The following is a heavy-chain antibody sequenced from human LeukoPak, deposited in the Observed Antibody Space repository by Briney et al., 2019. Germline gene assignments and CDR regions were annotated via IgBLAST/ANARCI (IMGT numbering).Heavy chain of an antibody. CDR3: ARVYDSTWYGSYFDS. Sequence: SGGSLRLSCAASGFTVSTNYMSWVRQAPGKGLEWVSVMYSGGSTYYADSVKGRFAISRDNSKNTLYLQMNSLRAEDTAVYYCARVYDSTWYGSYFDSWGQGTLVTVSS. J-gene: IGHJ4*02. CDR1: GFTVSTNY. CDR2: MYSGGST. D-gene: IGHD6-13*01. V-gene: IGHV3-53*03.